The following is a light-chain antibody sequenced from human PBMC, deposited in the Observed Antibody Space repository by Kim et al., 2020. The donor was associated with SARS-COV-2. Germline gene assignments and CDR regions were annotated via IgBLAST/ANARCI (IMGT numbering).Light chain of an antibody. CDR1: QSVLDTSNNQIY. Sequence: IAVIQSPDSLAVSLGERATINCRSSQSVLDTSNNQIYLAWYQQKPGQPPKLLISWASIRESGVPDRISGSGSGTDFTLTISSVQAEDVALYYCQQYYSSSFAFGQGTKLEI. V-gene: IGKV4-1*01. J-gene: IGKJ2*01. CDR3: QQYYSSSFA. CDR2: WAS.